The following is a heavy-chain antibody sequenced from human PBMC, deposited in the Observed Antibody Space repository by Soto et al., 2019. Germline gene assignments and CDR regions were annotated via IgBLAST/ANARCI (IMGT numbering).Heavy chain of an antibody. D-gene: IGHD1-26*01. V-gene: IGHV1-8*01. CDR1: GYSFTSLD. CDR2: MQPSTGRT. CDR3: ARGVSAGVDY. Sequence: ASVKVSCKASGYSFTSLDINWVRQTAGQGLEWMGWMQPSTGRTGYAQKFQGRVTVTRDTSINTAYMELTTLTSGDTAFYYCARGVSAGVDYWGQGTLVTVSS. J-gene: IGHJ4*02.